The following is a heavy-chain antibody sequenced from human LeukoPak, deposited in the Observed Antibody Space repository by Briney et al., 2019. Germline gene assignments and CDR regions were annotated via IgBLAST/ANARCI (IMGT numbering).Heavy chain of an antibody. D-gene: IGHD5-24*01. Sequence: SVKVSCKASGGTFSNYAISWVRQAPGQGLEWMGGIITNFGTTNYAQKYQGRVTITADESTSTVYMELSSLRSEDTAVYYCARDRDGYNLPFDYWGQGTLVTVSS. V-gene: IGHV1-69*13. J-gene: IGHJ4*02. CDR1: GGTFSNYA. CDR3: ARDRDGYNLPFDY. CDR2: IITNFGTT.